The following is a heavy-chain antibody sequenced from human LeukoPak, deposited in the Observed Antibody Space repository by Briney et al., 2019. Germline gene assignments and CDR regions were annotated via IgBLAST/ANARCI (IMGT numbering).Heavy chain of an antibody. CDR2: IHSGGST. J-gene: IGHJ4*02. V-gene: IGHV3-53*01. CDR3: ARSTSGSYPDY. CDR1: GFTVSSNY. Sequence: GGSLRLSCAASGFTVSSNYMTWVRQAPGKGLEWVSVIHSGGSTYYAGSVKGRFTISRDNSKNTLYLQMNSLRAEDTAVYYCARSTSGSYPDYWGQGTLVTVSS. D-gene: IGHD1-26*01.